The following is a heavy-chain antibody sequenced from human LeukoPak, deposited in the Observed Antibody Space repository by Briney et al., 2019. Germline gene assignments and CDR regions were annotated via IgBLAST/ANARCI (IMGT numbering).Heavy chain of an antibody. CDR2: ISPNSCDT. CDR3: ARGRSSGTSYAAFNL. J-gene: IGHJ3*01. D-gene: IGHD3-22*01. Sequence: ASVKVSCKASGYTFTGYFMHWVRQAPGQGLEGMGWISPNSCDTSYAQKFQGRVTMTRDTSVSTANMELSSLTSDDTALYYCARGRSSGTSYAAFNLWGQGTMVTVSS. CDR1: GYTFTGYF. V-gene: IGHV1-2*02.